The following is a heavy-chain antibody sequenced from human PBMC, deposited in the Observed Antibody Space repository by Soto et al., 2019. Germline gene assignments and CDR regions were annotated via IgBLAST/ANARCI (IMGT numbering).Heavy chain of an antibody. Sequence: GGSLRLSCAAYGFTFSGSSMYWVRQASGKELEWLGRSRSEPNRYATVYAASVKGRFTNWRDDSKSTAYLQMNSLKTEDTAVYYCARNGDYYETYGMDVWGQGTTVTVSS. V-gene: IGHV3-73*01. CDR1: GFTFSGSS. J-gene: IGHJ6*02. CDR2: SRSEPNRYAT. D-gene: IGHD3-22*01. CDR3: ARNGDYYETYGMDV.